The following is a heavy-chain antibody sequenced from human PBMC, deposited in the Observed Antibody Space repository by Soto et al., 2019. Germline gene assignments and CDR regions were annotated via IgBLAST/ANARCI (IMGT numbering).Heavy chain of an antibody. D-gene: IGHD6-6*01. CDR1: GFTFSSYA. CDR3: ANGGREYSSSYTPFDY. Sequence: EVQLLESGGGLVQPGGSLRLSCAASGFTFSSYAMSWVRQAPGKGLEWVSAISGSGGSTYYADSVKGRFTISRDNSKNTLYLQMTSLRADDTAVYYCANGGREYSSSYTPFDYWGQGTLVTVTS. CDR2: ISGSGGST. V-gene: IGHV3-23*01. J-gene: IGHJ4*02.